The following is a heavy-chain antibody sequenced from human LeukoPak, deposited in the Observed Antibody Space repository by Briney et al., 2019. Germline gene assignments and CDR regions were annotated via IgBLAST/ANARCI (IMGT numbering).Heavy chain of an antibody. Sequence: ASVKVSCKASGGTFSSYAISWVRQAPGQGLEWMGRIIPILGISHYAQKFQGRVTITADKSTSTAYMELSSLRSEDTAVYYCARVGGIAAAGVAWFDPWGQGTLVTVS. D-gene: IGHD6-13*01. CDR1: GGTFSSYA. CDR3: ARVGGIAAAGVAWFDP. CDR2: IIPILGIS. J-gene: IGHJ5*02. V-gene: IGHV1-69*04.